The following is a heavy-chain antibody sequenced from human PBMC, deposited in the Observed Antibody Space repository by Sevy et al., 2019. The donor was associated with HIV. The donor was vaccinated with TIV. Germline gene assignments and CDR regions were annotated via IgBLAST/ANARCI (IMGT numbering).Heavy chain of an antibody. J-gene: IGHJ6*02. Sequence: SETLSLTCAVYGGSFSGYYWSWIRQPPGKGLEWNGEINHSGSTNYNPSLKSRVTISVDTSKNQFSLKLSSVTAADTAVYYCARGRTYDFWSGYYSGLQDVWGQGTTVTVSS. CDR1: GGSFSGYY. CDR3: ARGRTYDFWSGYYSGLQDV. V-gene: IGHV4-34*01. CDR2: INHSGST. D-gene: IGHD3-3*01.